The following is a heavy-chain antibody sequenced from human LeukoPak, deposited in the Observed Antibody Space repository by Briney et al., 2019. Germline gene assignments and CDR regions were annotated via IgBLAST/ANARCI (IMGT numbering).Heavy chain of an antibody. CDR1: GGSISSGSYY. D-gene: IGHD3-22*01. Sequence: SETLSLTCSVSGGSISSGSYYWSWIRQPAGKGLEWIGRIYTSGSTNYNPSLKSRVTISVDTSKNQFSLKLSSVTAADTAVYYCASLTTAEAFDIWGQGTMVTVSS. CDR3: ASLTTAEAFDI. CDR2: IYTSGST. V-gene: IGHV4-61*02. J-gene: IGHJ3*02.